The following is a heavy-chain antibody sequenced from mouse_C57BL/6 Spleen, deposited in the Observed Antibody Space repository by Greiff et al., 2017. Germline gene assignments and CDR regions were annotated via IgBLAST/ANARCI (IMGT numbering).Heavy chain of an antibody. D-gene: IGHD1-1*01. CDR1: GFTFSDYY. CDR3: ARGRIDYYGSSHWYFDV. CDR2: INYDGSST. Sequence: EVMLVESEGGLVQPGSSMKLSCTASGFTFSDYYMAWVRQVPEKGLEWVANINYDGSSTYYLDSLKSRFIISRDNAKNILYLQMSSLKSEDTATYYCARGRIDYYGSSHWYFDVWGTGTTVTVSS. J-gene: IGHJ1*03. V-gene: IGHV5-16*01.